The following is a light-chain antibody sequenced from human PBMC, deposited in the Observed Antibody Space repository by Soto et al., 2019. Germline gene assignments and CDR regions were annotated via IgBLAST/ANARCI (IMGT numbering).Light chain of an antibody. CDR1: QSVSSSY. Sequence: EIVWTQSPGTLSLSPGERATLVCRASQSVSSSYLAWYQQKPGQAPRLLIYGASSRATGIPDRFSGSGSGTDFTLTISRLEPEDFAVYYCQQYGSSPPITFGQGTRLEIK. J-gene: IGKJ5*01. V-gene: IGKV3-20*01. CDR2: GAS. CDR3: QQYGSSPPIT.